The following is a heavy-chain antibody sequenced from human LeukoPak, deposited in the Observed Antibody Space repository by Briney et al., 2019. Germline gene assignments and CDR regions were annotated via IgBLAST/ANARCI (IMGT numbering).Heavy chain of an antibody. CDR3: ARVGYCTNGVCSQRIFDY. Sequence: SETLSLTCTVSGGSISSSSYYWGWIRQPPGKGLEWIGSIYYSGSTYYNPSLKSRVTISVDTSKNQFSLKLSSVTAADTAVYYCARVGYCTNGVCSQRIFDYWGQGTLVTASS. CDR1: GGSISSSSYY. V-gene: IGHV4-39*01. CDR2: IYYSGST. D-gene: IGHD2-8*01. J-gene: IGHJ4*02.